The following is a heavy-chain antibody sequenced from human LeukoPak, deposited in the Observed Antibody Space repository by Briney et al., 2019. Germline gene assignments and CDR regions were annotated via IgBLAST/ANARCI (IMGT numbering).Heavy chain of an antibody. D-gene: IGHD2-2*01. CDR2: IYHSGST. Sequence: SQTLSLTCIVSGGSISSGDYYWSWIRQPAGKGVEWIGYIYHSGSTYYHPSLKSRITISVDTSKNQLSLKVNSVIAADTAVYYCAREVSSAIGDCSSTSCYGGDAFDLWGQGTMVIVSS. CDR1: GGSISSGDYY. CDR3: AREVSSAIGDCSSTSCYGGDAFDL. V-gene: IGHV4-30-4*01. J-gene: IGHJ3*01.